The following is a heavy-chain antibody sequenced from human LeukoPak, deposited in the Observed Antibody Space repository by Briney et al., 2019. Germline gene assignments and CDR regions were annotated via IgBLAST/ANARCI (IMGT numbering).Heavy chain of an antibody. Sequence: GGSLRLSCAASGFTFSSYWMSWVRQAPGKGLEWVANIKQGGSEEYYVDSVKGRFTISRDNAKNSLYLQMNSLRAEDTAVYYCARDIVVVTAYFDYWGRGTLVTVSS. CDR1: GFTFSSYW. D-gene: IGHD2-21*02. CDR2: IKQGGSEE. CDR3: ARDIVVVTAYFDY. J-gene: IGHJ4*02. V-gene: IGHV3-7*05.